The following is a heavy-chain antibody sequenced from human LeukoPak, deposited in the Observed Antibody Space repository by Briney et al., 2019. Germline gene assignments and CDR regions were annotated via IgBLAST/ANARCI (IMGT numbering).Heavy chain of an antibody. Sequence: SQTLSLTCAISGDSVSSNSAARNWIRQSPSRGLEWLGRTYYRSKWYNDYAVSVKSRITINPDTSKNQFSLQLNSVTPEDTAVYYCARARYSSSSRYYYYGMDVWGQGTTVTVSS. CDR2: TYYRSKWYN. J-gene: IGHJ6*02. CDR1: GDSVSSNSAA. V-gene: IGHV6-1*01. D-gene: IGHD6-6*01. CDR3: ARARYSSSSRYYYYGMDV.